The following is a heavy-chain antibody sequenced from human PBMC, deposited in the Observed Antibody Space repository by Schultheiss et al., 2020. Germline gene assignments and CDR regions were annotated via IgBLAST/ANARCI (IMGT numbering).Heavy chain of an antibody. CDR1: GYPFTDYY. J-gene: IGHJ4*02. CDR2: INPNSGNT. CDR3: ARRSRGSGVYFDY. V-gene: IGHV1-8*02. Sequence: ASVKVSCKASGYPFTDYYIHWVRQAPGQGLEWMGWINPNSGNTGYAQKFQGRVTMTRNTSISTAYMELSSLRSEDTAVYYCARRSRGSGVYFDYWGQGTLVTVSS.